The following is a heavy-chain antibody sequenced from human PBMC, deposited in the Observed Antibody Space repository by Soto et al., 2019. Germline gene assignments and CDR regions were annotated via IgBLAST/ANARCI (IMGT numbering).Heavy chain of an antibody. D-gene: IGHD3-3*01. Sequence: PGESLKISCKGSGYSFTSYWIGWVRQMPGKGLEWMGIIYPGDSDTRYSPSFQGQVTISADKSISTAYLQWSSLKASDTAMYYCARTYYDFWSGYYIDYWGKGTLVTVSS. V-gene: IGHV5-51*01. CDR1: GYSFTSYW. CDR2: IYPGDSDT. CDR3: ARTYYDFWSGYYIDY. J-gene: IGHJ4*02.